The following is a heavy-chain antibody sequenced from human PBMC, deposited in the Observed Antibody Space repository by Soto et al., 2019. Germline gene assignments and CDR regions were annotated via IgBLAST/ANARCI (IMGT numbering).Heavy chain of an antibody. Sequence: TSETLSLTCTVSGGSINNHCWSWVRQPPGKGLEWIGYIYYSGSTNYNPSLKSRVTMSVDTSKNQFSLKLSSVTAADTAVYYCAREATVVSLSLFDYWGQGTLVTVSS. J-gene: IGHJ4*02. V-gene: IGHV4-59*11. CDR1: GGSINNHC. D-gene: IGHD4-17*01. CDR2: IYYSGST. CDR3: AREATVVSLSLFDY.